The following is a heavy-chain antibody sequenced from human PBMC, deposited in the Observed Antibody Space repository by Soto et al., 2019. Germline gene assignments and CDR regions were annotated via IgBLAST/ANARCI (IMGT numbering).Heavy chain of an antibody. V-gene: IGHV3-23*01. J-gene: IGHJ4*02. CDR2: ISSSDSRT. Sequence: EVQLLESGGGLVQPGGSRRLSCAASGFNFKTYAMSWVRQAPGRGLEWVSAISSSDSRTYYADSVKGRFTISRDNSKNALFLEMNSLRAEDTALYYCAKERREVVSGTGDSWGRGTLVTVSS. D-gene: IGHD6-19*01. CDR3: AKERREVVSGTGDS. CDR1: GFNFKTYA.